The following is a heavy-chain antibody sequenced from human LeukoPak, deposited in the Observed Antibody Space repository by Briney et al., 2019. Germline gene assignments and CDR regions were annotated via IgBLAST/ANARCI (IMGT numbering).Heavy chain of an antibody. D-gene: IGHD5-12*01. CDR3: ARGRRGIVATITGYFDY. Sequence: ASAKVSCKASGYTFTSYYMHWVRQAPGQGLEWMGIINPSGGSTSYAQKFQGRVTMTRDTSTSTVYMELSSLRSEDTAVYYCARGRRGIVATITGYFDYWGQGTLVTVSS. J-gene: IGHJ4*02. CDR2: INPSGGST. V-gene: IGHV1-46*01. CDR1: GYTFTSYY.